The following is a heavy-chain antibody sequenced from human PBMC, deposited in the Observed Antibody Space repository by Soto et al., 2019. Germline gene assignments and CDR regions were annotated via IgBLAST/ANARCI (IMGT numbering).Heavy chain of an antibody. Sequence: QVQLQESGPGLVKPSQTLSLTCTVSGGSISSGGYYWSWIRQHPGKGLEWIGDIYYSGNTYYNPTPXSXVTISVDTSKNQSSLKLSSVTAADTAVYSCARDPTPWGQGTLVTVSS. CDR1: GGSISSGGYY. V-gene: IGHV4-31*03. CDR3: ARDPTP. CDR2: IYYSGNT. J-gene: IGHJ5*02.